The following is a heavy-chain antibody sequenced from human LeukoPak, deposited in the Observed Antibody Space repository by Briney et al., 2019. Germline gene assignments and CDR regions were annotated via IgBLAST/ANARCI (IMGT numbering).Heavy chain of an antibody. CDR1: GFGVSVNY. Sequence: GGSLRLSCAASGFGVSVNYMSWVRQAPGKGLEWVSAISGSGGSTYYADSVKGRFTISRDNSKNTLFLQMNRLRAADTAVYYCAKPDGNVVAVPMDVWGQGTTVTVSS. D-gene: IGHD2-21*01. CDR2: ISGSGGST. V-gene: IGHV3-23*01. J-gene: IGHJ6*02. CDR3: AKPDGNVVAVPMDV.